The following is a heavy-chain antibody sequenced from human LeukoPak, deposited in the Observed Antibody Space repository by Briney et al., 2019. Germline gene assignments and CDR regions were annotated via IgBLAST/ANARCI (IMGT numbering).Heavy chain of an antibody. CDR1: GGSISSSSYY. V-gene: IGHV4-39*07. CDR3: ARSDEYSSSLFWALNPIGYMDV. CDR2: IYHSGST. J-gene: IGHJ6*03. D-gene: IGHD6-6*01. Sequence: SETLSLTCTVSGGSISSSSYYWGWIRQPPGKGLEWIGSIYHSGSTYYNPSLKSRVTISVDTSKNQFSLKLSSVTAADTAVYYCARSDEYSSSLFWALNPIGYMDVWGKGTTVTVSS.